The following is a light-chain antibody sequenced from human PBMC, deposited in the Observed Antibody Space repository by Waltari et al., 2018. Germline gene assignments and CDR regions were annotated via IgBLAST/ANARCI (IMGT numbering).Light chain of an antibody. CDR1: QSISIY. Sequence: DIQMTQSPSSLSASVGDRVTITCRASQSISIYLNWYQQKPGKAPKLLIYAASTLQSGVPSRFSGSGSGTDFTVTISSLQPEDFATYYCQKSSSTPPWTFGQGTKLEIK. CDR3: QKSSSTPPWT. V-gene: IGKV1-39*01. J-gene: IGKJ1*01. CDR2: AAS.